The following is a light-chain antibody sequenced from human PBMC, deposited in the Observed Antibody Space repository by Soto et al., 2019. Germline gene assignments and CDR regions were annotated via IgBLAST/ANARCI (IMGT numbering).Light chain of an antibody. CDR2: DAS. CDR3: QQRSYWPPELS. CDR1: QSVSSY. Sequence: EIVLTQSPATLSLSPGERATLSCRASQSVSSYLAWYHQKPGQAPRLLIYDASNRATGIPARFSGSGSGTDVTLTTSSLEPEDFAVYYFQQRSYWPPELSFGGGTKVEIK. V-gene: IGKV3-11*01. J-gene: IGKJ4*01.